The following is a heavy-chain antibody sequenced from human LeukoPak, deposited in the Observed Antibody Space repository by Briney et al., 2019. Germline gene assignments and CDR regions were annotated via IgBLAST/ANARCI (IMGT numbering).Heavy chain of an antibody. J-gene: IGHJ3*02. D-gene: IGHD6-19*01. CDR3: ARSVADGAFDI. V-gene: IGHV3-21*01. CDR2: ISSSSSYI. CDR1: GFTFSSCS. Sequence: GGSLRLSCAASGFTFSSCSMNWVRQAPGKGLEWVSSISSSSSYIYYADSVKGRFTISRDDAKNSLYQQMNSLRAEDTAVYYCARSVADGAFDIWGQGTMVTVSS.